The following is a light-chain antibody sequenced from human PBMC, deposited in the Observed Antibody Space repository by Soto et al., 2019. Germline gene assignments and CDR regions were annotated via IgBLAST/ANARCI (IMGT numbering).Light chain of an antibody. Sequence: QSALSQPASVSGSPGQSITISCTGTSSDVGGYSYVSWYQQYPDKAPKLMIYEVSNRPSGVSNRFSGSKSGNTASLTISGLQSEDESHYYCSSYTRGSTLVFGGGTKLTVL. CDR2: EVS. J-gene: IGLJ3*02. CDR1: SSDVGGYSY. CDR3: SSYTRGSTLV. V-gene: IGLV2-14*01.